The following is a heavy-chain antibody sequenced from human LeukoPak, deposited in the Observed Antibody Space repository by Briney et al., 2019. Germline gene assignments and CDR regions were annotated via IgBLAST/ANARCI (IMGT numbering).Heavy chain of an antibody. J-gene: IGHJ4*02. CDR2: ITYDGINK. D-gene: IGHD1-26*01. CDR1: GFTFSSYS. V-gene: IGHV3-30*03. CDR3: ARGLLGAPTSYFDY. Sequence: PGGSLRLSCAASGFTFSSYSMGWVRQAPGKGLEWVAAITYDGINKYYADSVKGRFTISRDNSKNTLYLQMNSLRAEDTAVYYCARGLLGAPTSYFDYWGQGTLVTVSS.